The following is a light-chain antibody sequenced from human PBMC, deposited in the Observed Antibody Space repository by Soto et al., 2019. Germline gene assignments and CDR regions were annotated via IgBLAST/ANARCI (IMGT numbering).Light chain of an antibody. Sequence: ETVLTQSPATLSLSPGERATLSCRASQSVSSYLAWYQQKPGQAPRLLIYDASNRATGIPARFSGSGSGTDFTLIISSLEPEDFAVYYCQQRSNWPLTFGGGTKVEIK. CDR2: DAS. V-gene: IGKV3-11*01. CDR1: QSVSSY. CDR3: QQRSNWPLT. J-gene: IGKJ4*01.